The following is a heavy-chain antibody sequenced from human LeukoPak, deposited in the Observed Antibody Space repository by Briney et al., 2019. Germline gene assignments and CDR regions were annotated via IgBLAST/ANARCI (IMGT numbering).Heavy chain of an antibody. CDR1: GFTFSSYA. Sequence: GGSLRLSCAASGFTFSSYAMSWVRQAPGKGLEWVSAISGSGGSTYYADSVKGWFTISRDNSKNTLYLQMNSLRAEDTAVYYCAKAGWDILTGYYYAFDIWGQGTMVTVSS. V-gene: IGHV3-23*01. CDR3: AKAGWDILTGYYYAFDI. CDR2: ISGSGGST. D-gene: IGHD3-9*01. J-gene: IGHJ3*02.